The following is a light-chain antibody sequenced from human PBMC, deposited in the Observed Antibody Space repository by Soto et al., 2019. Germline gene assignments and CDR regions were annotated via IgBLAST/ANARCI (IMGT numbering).Light chain of an antibody. CDR2: DVT. V-gene: IGLV2-14*03. Sequence: QSVLTQPASVSGSPGQSITIFCTGTSSDIGSYNYVSWYQQRPGKPPKLMIYDVTKRPSGVSNRFSGSKSGSTASLTISGLQAEDEGDYYCCSYTNRSTMVFGGGTKLTVL. J-gene: IGLJ3*02. CDR1: SSDIGSYNY. CDR3: CSYTNRSTMV.